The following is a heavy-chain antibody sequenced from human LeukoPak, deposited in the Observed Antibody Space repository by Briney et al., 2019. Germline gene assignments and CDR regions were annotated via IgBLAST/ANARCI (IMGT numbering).Heavy chain of an antibody. V-gene: IGHV1-2*02. CDR1: GYNFRDYY. D-gene: IGHD6-13*01. Sequence: ASVKVSCKASGYNFRDYYMHWVRQAPGQGLEWLGWINPKSGGTDYAQQFQGRVTMTRDTSSSTDYLEVRSLRSDDTAVYYCARGAEAETSPLDFWGRGTAVTVSS. J-gene: IGHJ4*02. CDR2: INPKSGGT. CDR3: ARGAEAETSPLDF.